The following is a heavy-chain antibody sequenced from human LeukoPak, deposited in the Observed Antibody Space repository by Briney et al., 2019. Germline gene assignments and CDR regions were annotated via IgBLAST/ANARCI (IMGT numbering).Heavy chain of an antibody. CDR2: ISGSGGST. V-gene: IGHV3-23*01. CDR3: ANGYDSSGYYWSRAFDY. CDR1: GFTVSSNY. Sequence: GGSLRLSCAASGFTVSSNYMSWVRQAPGKGLEWVSAISGSGGSTYYADSVKGRFTISRDNSKNTLYLQMNSLRAEDTAVYYCANGYDSSGYYWSRAFDYWGQGTLVTVSS. D-gene: IGHD3-22*01. J-gene: IGHJ4*02.